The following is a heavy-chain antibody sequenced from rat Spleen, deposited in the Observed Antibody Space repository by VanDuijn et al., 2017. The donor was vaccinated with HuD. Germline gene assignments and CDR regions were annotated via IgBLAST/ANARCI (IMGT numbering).Heavy chain of an antibody. J-gene: IGHJ3*01. Sequence: QVQLKESGPGLVQPSQTLSLTCTVSGFSLSNYGVIWVRQPPGKGLDWMGVIWGDGSSNYNSALKSRLSISRDTSKSQVFFKMNSLQTEDTAIYFCTSFYYYDGSYYYPFPYWGQGTLVTVSS. CDR1: GFSLSNYG. D-gene: IGHD1-12*02. CDR2: IWGDGSS. V-gene: IGHV2-13*01. CDR3: TSFYYYDGSYYYPFPY.